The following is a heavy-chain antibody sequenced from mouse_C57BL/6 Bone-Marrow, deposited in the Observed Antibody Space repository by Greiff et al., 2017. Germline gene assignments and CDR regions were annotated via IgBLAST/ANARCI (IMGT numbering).Heavy chain of an antibody. CDR3: ARLVYYGNPAWFAY. V-gene: IGHV5-2*01. CDR2: INSDGGST. CDR1: EYEFPSHD. J-gene: IGHJ3*01. Sequence: DVKLVESGGGLVQPGESLKLSCESNEYEFPSHDMSWVRKTPEKRLELVAAINSDGGSTYYPDTMERRFIISRDNTKKTLYLQMSSLRSDDTALYYCARLVYYGNPAWFAYWGQGTLVTVSA. D-gene: IGHD2-1*01.